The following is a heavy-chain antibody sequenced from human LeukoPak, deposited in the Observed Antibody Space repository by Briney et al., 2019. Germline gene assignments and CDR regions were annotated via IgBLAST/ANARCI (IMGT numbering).Heavy chain of an antibody. CDR1: GFTFSSYA. V-gene: IGHV3-23*01. J-gene: IGHJ1*01. D-gene: IGHD2-2*01. CDR2: ISGSGGST. Sequence: GGSLRLSCAASGFTFSSYAMSWVRQAPGKGLEWVSAISGSGGSTYYADSVKGRFTISRDNAKNSLYLQMNSLRAEDTAVYYCARDVGIVVVPAAIQHWGQGTLVTVSS. CDR3: ARDVGIVVVPAAIQH.